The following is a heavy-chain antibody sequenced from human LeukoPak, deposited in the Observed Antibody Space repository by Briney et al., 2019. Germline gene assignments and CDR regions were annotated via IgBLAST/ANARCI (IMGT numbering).Heavy chain of an antibody. D-gene: IGHD4-11*01. J-gene: IGHJ3*02. V-gene: IGHV5-51*01. CDR3: ASEIDYSTTGGAFDI. CDR2: IYPGDSDT. CDR1: GYSFTSYW. Sequence: GESLKISCKGSGYSFTSYWIGWVRQMPGKGLEWMGIIYPGDSDTRYSPSFQGQVTISADKSISTAYLQWSSLKASDTAMYYCASEIDYSTTGGAFDIWGQGTMVTVSS.